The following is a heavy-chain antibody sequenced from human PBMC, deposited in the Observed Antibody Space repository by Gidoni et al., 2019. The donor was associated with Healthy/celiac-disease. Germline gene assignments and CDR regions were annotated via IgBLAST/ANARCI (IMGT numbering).Heavy chain of an antibody. CDR3: ARGLVNTIFGVVAYYYYGMDV. Sequence: VQLVQSGAEVKKPGASVKVPCKASGYTFTSYDINWVRQATGQGLEWMGWMNPNSGNTGYAQKFQGRVTMTRNTSISTAYMELSSLRSEDTAVYYCARGLVNTIFGVVAYYYYGMDVWGQGTTVTVSS. J-gene: IGHJ6*02. D-gene: IGHD3-3*01. CDR2: MNPNSGNT. CDR1: GYTFTSYD. V-gene: IGHV1-8*01.